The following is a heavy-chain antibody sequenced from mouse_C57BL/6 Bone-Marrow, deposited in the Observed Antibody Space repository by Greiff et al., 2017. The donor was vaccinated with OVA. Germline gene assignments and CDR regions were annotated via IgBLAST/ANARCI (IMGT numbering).Heavy chain of an antibody. CDR2: IYPGSGST. D-gene: IGHD2-1*01. Sequence: QVQLQQSGAELVKPGASVKMSCKASGYTFTSYWIPWVKQRPGQGLEWIGDIYPGSGSTNYNEKFKSKATLTVATSSSTAYMQLSSLTSDDSAVYYCARSANYGNYRWDYWGQGTSVTVAS. CDR1: GYTFTSYW. CDR3: ARSANYGNYRWDY. V-gene: IGHV1-55*01. J-gene: IGHJ4*01.